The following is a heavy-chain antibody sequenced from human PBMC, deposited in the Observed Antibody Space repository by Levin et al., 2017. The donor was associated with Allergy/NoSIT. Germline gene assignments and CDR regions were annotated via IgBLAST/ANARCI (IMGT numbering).Heavy chain of an antibody. CDR2: ISYAGFCS. CDR1: GFTFSSYG. CDR3: AKGWDNVVVINFFDK. Sequence: GESLKISCAASGFTFSSYGMHWVRQAPGKGLEWLALISYAGFCSNKADSVKGRFTISRDSSNNMVYLHMASLRSEDTAVYYCAKGWDNVVVINFFDKWCQGTLVIVSS. V-gene: IGHV3-30*18. J-gene: IGHJ4*02. D-gene: IGHD3-22*01.